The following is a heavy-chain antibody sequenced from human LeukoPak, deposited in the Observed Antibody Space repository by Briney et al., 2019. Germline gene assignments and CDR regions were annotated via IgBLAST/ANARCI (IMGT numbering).Heavy chain of an antibody. J-gene: IGHJ4*02. CDR3: ARSGYSSGWYVLHFVY. D-gene: IGHD6-19*01. Sequence: GASVKVSCKASGYTFTSYGISWVRQAPGQGLEWMGWISAYNGNTNYAQKLQGRVTMTTDTSTSTAYMELRSLRSDDTAVYYCARSGYSSGWYVLHFVYWGQGTLVTVSS. CDR1: GYTFTSYG. V-gene: IGHV1-18*01. CDR2: ISAYNGNT.